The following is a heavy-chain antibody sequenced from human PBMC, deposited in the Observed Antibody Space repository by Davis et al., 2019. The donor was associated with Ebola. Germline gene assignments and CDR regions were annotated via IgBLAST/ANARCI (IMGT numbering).Heavy chain of an antibody. D-gene: IGHD6-6*01. CDR2: IYYSGST. CDR3: ARGGAARLFDY. CDR1: GGSISSGGYS. J-gene: IGHJ4*02. V-gene: IGHV4-30-4*07. Sequence: PSETLSLTCAVSGGSISSGGYSWSWIRQPPGKGLEWIGYIYYSGSTYYNPSLKSRVTISVDTSKNQFSLKLSSVTAADTAVYYCARGGAARLFDYWGQGTLVTVSS.